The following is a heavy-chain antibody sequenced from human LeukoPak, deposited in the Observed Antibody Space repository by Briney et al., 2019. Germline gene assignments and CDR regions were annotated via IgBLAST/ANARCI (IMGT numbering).Heavy chain of an antibody. CDR1: GGFISSYY. J-gene: IGHJ2*01. V-gene: IGHV4-59*08. CDR2: IYYSGST. CDR3: ARGVKIEYSSSSRNWYFDL. D-gene: IGHD6-6*01. Sequence: PSETLSLTCTVSGGFISSYYWSWIWQPPGKGLEWIGYIYYSGSTNYNPSLKSRVTITVDTSKNQFSLKLSSVTAADTAVYYCARGVKIEYSSSSRNWYFDLWGRGTLVTVSS.